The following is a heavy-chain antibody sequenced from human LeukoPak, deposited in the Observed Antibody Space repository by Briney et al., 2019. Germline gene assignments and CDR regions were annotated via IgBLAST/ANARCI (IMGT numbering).Heavy chain of an antibody. V-gene: IGHV5-51*01. CDR1: GYSFTSYW. Sequence: GESLKISRKGSGYSFTSYWIGWVRQMPGKGLEWMGIIYPGDSDTRYSPSFQGQVTISADKSISTAYLQWSSLKASDTAMYYCALNLALTADGAEYFQHWGQGTLVTVSS. CDR2: IYPGDSDT. D-gene: IGHD2-21*02. CDR3: ALNLALTADGAEYFQH. J-gene: IGHJ1*01.